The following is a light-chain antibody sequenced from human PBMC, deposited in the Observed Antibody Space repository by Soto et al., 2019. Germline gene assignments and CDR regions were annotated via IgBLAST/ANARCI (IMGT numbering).Light chain of an antibody. CDR2: DAS. J-gene: IGKJ1*01. V-gene: IGKV3-11*01. Sequence: EVVLTLPPAALSLFTRETATLSFRVSQSVSSSLAWYQQKPGQAPRLLIYDASKRATGIQARFSGSGSGTDFTLTISSLEPEDFAVYYCQQYGSAHEWQFGQLTKLEIK. CDR1: QSVSSS. CDR3: QQYGSAHEWQ.